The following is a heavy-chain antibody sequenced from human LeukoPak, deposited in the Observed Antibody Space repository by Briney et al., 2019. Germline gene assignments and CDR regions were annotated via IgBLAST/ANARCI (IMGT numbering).Heavy chain of an antibody. D-gene: IGHD6-6*01. J-gene: IGHJ6*02. CDR1: GGTFSSYA. CDR2: IIPILGIA. CDR3: AREVEFEQLVSYDYYGMDV. V-gene: IGHV1-69*04. Sequence: GASVKVSCKASGGTFSSYAISWVRQAPGQVLVWMGRIIPILGIANYAQKFQGRVTITADKSTSTAYMELSSLRAEDTAVYYCAREVEFEQLVSYDYYGMDVWGQGTTVTVSS.